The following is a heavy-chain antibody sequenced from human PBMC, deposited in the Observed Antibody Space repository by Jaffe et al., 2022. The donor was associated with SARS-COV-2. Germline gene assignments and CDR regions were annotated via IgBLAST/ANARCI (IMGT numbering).Heavy chain of an antibody. CDR2: IWFDGKNR. D-gene: IGHD5-12*01. CDR1: GFSFSAYG. CDR3: ARGGPTGIIVAGGGYWLDP. V-gene: IGHV3-33*01. Sequence: QVKLVESGGGVVQPGRSLRLSCATSGFSFSAYGMHWVRQAPGKGLEWVAVIWFDGKNRYYADSVKGRFAISRDNSKSTLYLQMNSLTVEDTAVYYCARGGPTGIIVAGGGYWLDPWGQGALVTVSS. J-gene: IGHJ5*02.